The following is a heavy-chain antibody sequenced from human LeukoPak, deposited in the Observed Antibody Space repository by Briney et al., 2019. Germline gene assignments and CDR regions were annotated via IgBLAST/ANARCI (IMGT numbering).Heavy chain of an antibody. J-gene: IGHJ4*02. D-gene: IGHD3-10*01. CDR1: GGSISSSSYY. CDR2: IYYSGST. CDR3: ALASGRVDC. V-gene: IGHV4-39*01. Sequence: SETLSPTCTVSGGSISSSSYYWGWIRQPPGKGLEGLGSIYYSGSTYYTPSLQSRVTISVDTSKNQFSLKLSSVTAADTAVYYCALASGRVDCWGQGTLVTVSS.